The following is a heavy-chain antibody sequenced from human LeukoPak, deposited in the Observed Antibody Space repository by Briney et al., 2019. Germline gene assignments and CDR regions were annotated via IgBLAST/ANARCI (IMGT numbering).Heavy chain of an antibody. CDR3: ARIPAWLGAFGYFDL. Sequence: GGSLRPSCAATGFIFSDYYMSWIRQAPGKGLEWISYLTSRSSGSTKYYADSVKGRFSISRDNAKNSLYLQMNSLRVEDTAVYYCARIPAWLGAFGYFDLWGRGTLLTVSS. CDR1: GFIFSDYY. J-gene: IGHJ2*01. CDR2: LTSRSSGSTK. D-gene: IGHD3-10*01. V-gene: IGHV3-11*01.